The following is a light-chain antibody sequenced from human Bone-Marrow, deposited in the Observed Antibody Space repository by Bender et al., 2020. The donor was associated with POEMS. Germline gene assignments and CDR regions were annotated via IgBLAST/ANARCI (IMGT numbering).Light chain of an antibody. V-gene: IGLV2-23*01. Sequence: QSALTQPASVSGSPGQSITISCTGTSSDVGSYNLVSWYQQHPGKAPKLMIYEDNKRPSGVSNRFSGSKSANTASLTISGLQAEDEADYYCCSFESSSTLVLGGGTKLTVL. CDR2: EDN. CDR1: SSDVGSYNL. J-gene: IGLJ2*01. CDR3: CSFESSSTLV.